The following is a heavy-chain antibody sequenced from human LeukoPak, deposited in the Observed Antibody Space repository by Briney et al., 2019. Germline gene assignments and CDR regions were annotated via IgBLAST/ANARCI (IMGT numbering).Heavy chain of an antibody. CDR3: ARAGVGATAFDY. J-gene: IGHJ4*02. D-gene: IGHD1-26*01. CDR2: IYHSGSS. V-gene: IGHV4-38-2*02. Sequence: KPSETLSLTCTVSGYSISSGYYWGWIRQPPGKGLEWIGSIYHSGSSHYNPSLKSRVTISVDTSKDQFSLKLSSVTATDTAVYYCARAGVGATAFDYWGQGTLVTVFS. CDR1: GYSISSGYY.